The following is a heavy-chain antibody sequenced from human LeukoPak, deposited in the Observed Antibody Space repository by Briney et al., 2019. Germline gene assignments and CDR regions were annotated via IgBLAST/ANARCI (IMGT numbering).Heavy chain of an antibody. V-gene: IGHV1-3*01. CDR3: ARVGEYCTGTSCLDY. CDR1: GYTFTSYA. CDR2: INAGNGNT. J-gene: IGHJ4*02. D-gene: IGHD2-2*01. Sequence: GASVKVSCKASGYTFTSYAMHWVRQAPGQRLEWMGWINAGNGNTKYSQKFQGRVTITTDTSTSTAYMEVRSLRSDDTAVYYCARVGEYCTGTSCLDYWGQGTLVTVSS.